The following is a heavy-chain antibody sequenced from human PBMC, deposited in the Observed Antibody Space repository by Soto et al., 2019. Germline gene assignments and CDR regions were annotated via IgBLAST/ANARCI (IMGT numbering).Heavy chain of an antibody. CDR3: ARVYEDIVVVPAATDAFDI. J-gene: IGHJ3*02. V-gene: IGHV1-3*01. CDR2: INAGNGNT. Sequence: ASVKVSCKASGYTFTSYAMHWVRQAPGQGREWMGWINAGNGNTKYSQKFQGRVTITRGTSASTAYMELSSLRSEDTAVYYCARVYEDIVVVPAATDAFDIWGQGTMVTVS. CDR1: GYTFTSYA. D-gene: IGHD2-2*01.